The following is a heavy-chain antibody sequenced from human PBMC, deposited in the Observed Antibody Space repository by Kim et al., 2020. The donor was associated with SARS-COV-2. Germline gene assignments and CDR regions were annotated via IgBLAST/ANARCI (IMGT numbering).Heavy chain of an antibody. V-gene: IGHV3-43*01. D-gene: IGHD2-15*01. Sequence: DAVQSRFSISKDNSKNSLYLQMNSLRIEDTALYYCAKDRGGCSGGSCYFEYWGQGTLVTVSS. J-gene: IGHJ4*02. CDR3: AKDRGGCSGGSCYFEY.